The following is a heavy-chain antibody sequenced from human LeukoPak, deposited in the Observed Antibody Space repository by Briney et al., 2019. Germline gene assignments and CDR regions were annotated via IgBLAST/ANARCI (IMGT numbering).Heavy chain of an antibody. CDR1: GFTFNNYA. Sequence: GGSLRLSCAASGFTFNNYALSWVRQAPGKGLEWVSGISGDGDNTYYADSVKGRFTISRDNSKNTLYLQMNSLRAEDTAIYYCAKYGSGSYYRDWGQGTLVTISS. CDR2: ISGDGDNT. CDR3: AKYGSGSYYRD. J-gene: IGHJ4*02. D-gene: IGHD3-10*01. V-gene: IGHV3-23*01.